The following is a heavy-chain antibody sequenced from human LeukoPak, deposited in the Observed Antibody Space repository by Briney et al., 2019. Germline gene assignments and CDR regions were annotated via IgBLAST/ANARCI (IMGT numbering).Heavy chain of an antibody. J-gene: IGHJ3*02. D-gene: IGHD3-3*01. CDR3: ARDFVRAFDI. CDR1: GLTFSSYG. Sequence: GRSLRLSCAASGLTFSSYGMHWVRQAPGKGLEWVAVIWYDGSNKYYADSVKGRFTISRDNSKNTLYLQMNSLRAEDTAVYYCARDFVRAFDIWGQGTMVTVSS. V-gene: IGHV3-33*01. CDR2: IWYDGSNK.